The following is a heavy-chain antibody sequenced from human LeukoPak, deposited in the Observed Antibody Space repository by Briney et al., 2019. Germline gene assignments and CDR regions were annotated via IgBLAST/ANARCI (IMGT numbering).Heavy chain of an antibody. CDR2: IYYSGST. Sequence: SETLSLTCTVSGGSISSSSYYWGWIRQPPGKGLEWIGSIYYSGSTYYNPSLKSRVTISVDTSKNQFSLKLSSVTAADTAVYYCAESGYVRNFDYWGQGTLVTVSS. V-gene: IGHV4-39*07. D-gene: IGHD5-12*01. CDR1: GGSISSSSYY. CDR3: AESGYVRNFDY. J-gene: IGHJ4*02.